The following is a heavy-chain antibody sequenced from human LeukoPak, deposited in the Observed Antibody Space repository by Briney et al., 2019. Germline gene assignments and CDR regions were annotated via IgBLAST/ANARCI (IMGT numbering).Heavy chain of an antibody. CDR3: ASNGDYGWFDP. CDR1: GGSISSYY. V-gene: IGHV4-4*07. D-gene: IGHD4-17*01. Sequence: SETLSLTCTVSGGSISSYYWSWIRQPAGKGLEWIGRIYTSGSTNYNPSLKSRVTMSVHTSKNQFSLKLSSVTAADTAVYYCASNGDYGWFDPWGQGTLVTVSS. J-gene: IGHJ5*02. CDR2: IYTSGST.